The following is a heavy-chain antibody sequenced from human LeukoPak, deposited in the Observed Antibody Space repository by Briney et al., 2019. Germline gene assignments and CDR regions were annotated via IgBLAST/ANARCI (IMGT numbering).Heavy chain of an antibody. J-gene: IGHJ6*03. D-gene: IGHD2-2*02. CDR3: ARDRGCSSTSCYTGVGYYYYMDV. V-gene: IGHV6-1*01. Sequence: SQTLSLTCAISGDSVSSNSAAWNWIRQSPSRGLEWLGRTYYRSKWYNDYAVSVKSRITINPDTSKNQFSLQLNSVTPEDTAVYYCARDRGCSSTSCYTGVGYYYYMDVWGKGTTVTVSS. CDR1: GDSVSSNSAA. CDR2: TYYRSKWYN.